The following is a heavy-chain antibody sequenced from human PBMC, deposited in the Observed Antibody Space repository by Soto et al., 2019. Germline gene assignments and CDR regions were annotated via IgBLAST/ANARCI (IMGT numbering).Heavy chain of an antibody. Sequence: QVQLVQSGAEVKKPGASVKVSCKASGYTFTNYGISWVRQAPGQGLEWMGWISVYNGNTNYAQKFQGRVTMTTDTSTSTAYMEPRSLRSDDTAVYYCARGDYGGNSDFLSNWGQGTLVTVSS. CDR2: ISVYNGNT. J-gene: IGHJ4*02. CDR3: ARGDYGGNSDFLSN. CDR1: GYTFTNYG. D-gene: IGHD4-17*01. V-gene: IGHV1-18*04.